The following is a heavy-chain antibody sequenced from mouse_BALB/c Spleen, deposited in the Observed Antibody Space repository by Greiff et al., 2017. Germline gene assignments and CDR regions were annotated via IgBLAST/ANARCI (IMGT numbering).Heavy chain of an antibody. CDR3: TRDSDWFAY. Sequence: DVMLVESRGGLVKPGGSLKLSCAASGFTFSSYTMSWVRQTPEKRLEWVATISSGGSYTYYPDSVKGRFTISRDNAKNTLYLQMSSLKSEDTAMYYCTRDSDWFAYWGQGTLVTVSA. V-gene: IGHV5-6-4*01. CDR1: GFTFSSYT. CDR2: ISSGGSYT. J-gene: IGHJ3*01.